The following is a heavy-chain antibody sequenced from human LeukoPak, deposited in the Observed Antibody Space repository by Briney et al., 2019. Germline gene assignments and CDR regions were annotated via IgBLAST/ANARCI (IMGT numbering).Heavy chain of an antibody. CDR2: IYFSGST. V-gene: IGHV4-59*01. Sequence: SETLSFTCTVSGGSIRSYYWSWLRQPPGEGLEWIGYIYFSGSTNYNPSLKSRVTISVDTSKNQLSLKLSSVTAADTAVYYCARSGRDGYDFHHWGQGTLVTVSS. D-gene: IGHD5-24*01. CDR1: GGSIRSYY. J-gene: IGHJ1*01. CDR3: ARSGRDGYDFHH.